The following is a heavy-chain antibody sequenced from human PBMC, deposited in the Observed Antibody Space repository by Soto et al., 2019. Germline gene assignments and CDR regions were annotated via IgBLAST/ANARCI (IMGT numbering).Heavy chain of an antibody. CDR3: AKELTHYYDSSGYYSWFDP. Sequence: SLRLSCAASGFTFDDYAMHWVRQAPGKGLEWVSGISWNSGSIGYADSVKGRFTISRDNAKNSLYLQMNSLRAEDTALYYCAKELTHYYDSSGYYSWFDPWGQGTLVTVSS. CDR1: GFTFDDYA. CDR2: ISWNSGSI. D-gene: IGHD3-22*01. V-gene: IGHV3-9*01. J-gene: IGHJ5*02.